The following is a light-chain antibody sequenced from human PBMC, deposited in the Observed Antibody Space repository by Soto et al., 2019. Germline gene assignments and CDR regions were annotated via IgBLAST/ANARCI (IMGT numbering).Light chain of an antibody. CDR2: AAS. CDR3: QQYYSYPLP. CDR1: QGISSY. Sequence: AIRMTQSPSSLSASTGDRVTVTCRASQGISSYLAWYQQKPGKAPKLLIYAASTLQSGVPSRFSSSGSGTDFTLTISCLQSEDFATYYCQQYYSYPLPFGGGTQVDI. V-gene: IGKV1-8*01. J-gene: IGKJ4*01.